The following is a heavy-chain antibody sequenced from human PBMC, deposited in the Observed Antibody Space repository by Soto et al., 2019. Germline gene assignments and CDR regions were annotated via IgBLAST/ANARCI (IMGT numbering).Heavy chain of an antibody. J-gene: IGHJ3*02. V-gene: IGHV5-51*01. Sequence: XDSLKVSWKCSGDSFTSYWIGLVLQMPGKGLEWMGIIYPGDSDTRYSPSFQGQVTISADKSISTAYLQWSSLKASDTAMYYCARINVPGDYDDAFDIWGQGTMVTVSS. CDR1: GDSFTSYW. D-gene: IGHD4-17*01. CDR3: ARINVPGDYDDAFDI. CDR2: IYPGDSDT.